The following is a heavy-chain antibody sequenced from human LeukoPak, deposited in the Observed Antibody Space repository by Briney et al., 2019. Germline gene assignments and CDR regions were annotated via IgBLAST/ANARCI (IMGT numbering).Heavy chain of an antibody. CDR2: ISAYNGNT. J-gene: IGHJ5*01. V-gene: IGHV1-18*01. CDR3: ARPRQDDFWSGTLAS. CDR1: GYTFTSYG. Sequence: ASVKVSCKASGYTFTSYGISWVRQAPGQGLEWMGWISAYNGNTNYAQKLQGRVTMTTDTSTSTAYMELRSLRSDDTAVYYCARPRQDDFWSGTLASWGQGTLVTVSS. D-gene: IGHD3-3*01.